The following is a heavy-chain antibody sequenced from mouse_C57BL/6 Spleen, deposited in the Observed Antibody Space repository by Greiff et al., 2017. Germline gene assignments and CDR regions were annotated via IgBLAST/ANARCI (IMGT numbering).Heavy chain of an antibody. Sequence: VQLQQSGAELAKPGASVKLSCKASGFTFTSYWMHWVNQRPGQGLEWIGYINPSSGYTKYNLKFKDKATLTTDKSSSTAYLQLSSLTYEDSAVDDGARSGAYCSNDGDYWGQGTTLTVSA. CDR2: INPSSGYT. D-gene: IGHD2-5*01. J-gene: IGHJ2*01. V-gene: IGHV1-7*01. CDR1: GFTFTSYW. CDR3: ARSGAYCSNDGDY.